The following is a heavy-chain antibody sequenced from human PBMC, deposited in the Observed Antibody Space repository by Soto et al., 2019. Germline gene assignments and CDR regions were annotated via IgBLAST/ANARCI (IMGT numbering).Heavy chain of an antibody. V-gene: IGHV3-23*02. CDR3: VKDRVPDGRWNFDY. CDR1: VFPLSAYT. D-gene: IGHD1-1*01. CDR2: IYGDGSGT. Sequence: RGSRRLSGPASVFPLSAYTVNWLGHAPGKGLGWVPGIYGDGSGTYYGDSMKGRVTISRDNYKNTLYLQINSLRAEDTAVYFCVKDRVPDGRWNFDYWGQGTLVTVSS. J-gene: IGHJ4*02.